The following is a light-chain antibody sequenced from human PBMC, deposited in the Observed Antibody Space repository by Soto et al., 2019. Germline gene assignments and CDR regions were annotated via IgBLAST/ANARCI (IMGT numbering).Light chain of an antibody. Sequence: ETVLTQSPGTVSLSPGDRATLPCRASQSVSSNKLAWYQQKPGQAPRLLIYSASSRATGIPDRFSGSGSGTDFTLTVSRLEPDDFAVYYCQQYENLPQTFGQGTKVDIK. CDR2: SAS. V-gene: IGKV3-20*01. CDR3: QQYENLPQT. CDR1: QSVSSNK. J-gene: IGKJ1*01.